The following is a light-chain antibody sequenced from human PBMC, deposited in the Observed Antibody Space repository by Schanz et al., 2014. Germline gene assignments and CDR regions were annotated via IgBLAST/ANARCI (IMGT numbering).Light chain of an antibody. CDR3: QQYGSSPWT. V-gene: IGKV3-20*01. J-gene: IGKJ1*01. CDR1: QSVSSN. Sequence: EIVLTQSPATLSLSPGERATLSCRAGQSVSSNLAWYQQKPGQAPRLLIYAASSRATGIPDRFSGSGSGTDFTLTISRLEPEDFAVYYCQQYGSSPWTFGQGTKVEIK. CDR2: AAS.